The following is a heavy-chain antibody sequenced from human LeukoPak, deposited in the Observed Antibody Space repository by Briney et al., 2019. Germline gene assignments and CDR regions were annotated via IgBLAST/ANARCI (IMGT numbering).Heavy chain of an antibody. V-gene: IGHV1-18*01. CDR1: GYTFTSYG. CDR2: ISAYNGNT. D-gene: IGHD3-10*01. Sequence: ASVKVSCKASGYTFTSYGISWVRQAPGQGLEWMGWISAYNGNTNYAQKLQGRVTVTTDTSTSTAYMELRSLRSDDTAVYYCARVGGGSGSYYIFSPHGAFDIWGQGTMVTDSS. J-gene: IGHJ3*02. CDR3: ARVGGGSGSYYIFSPHGAFDI.